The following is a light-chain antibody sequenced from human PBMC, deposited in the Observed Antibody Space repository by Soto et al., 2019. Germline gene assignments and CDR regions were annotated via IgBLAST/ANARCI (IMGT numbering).Light chain of an antibody. J-gene: IGLJ3*02. V-gene: IGLV2-8*01. CDR3: TSYAGSNIWV. CDR2: EVT. Sequence: QSALTPPPSASGSPGQSVTISCTGTSSDVGAYNYVSWYQQYPGKAPKLMISEVTKRPSGVPDRFSGSKSGKTASLTVSGLQPEDEADYYCTSYAGSNIWVFGGGTKVTVL. CDR1: SSDVGAYNY.